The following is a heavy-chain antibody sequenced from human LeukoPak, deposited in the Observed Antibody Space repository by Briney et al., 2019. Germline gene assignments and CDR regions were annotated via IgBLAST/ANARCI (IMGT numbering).Heavy chain of an antibody. CDR2: IYHSGST. D-gene: IGHD3-10*01. V-gene: IGHV4-30-2*01. CDR1: GGSIGSGGYY. CDR3: AGIWSGTYFNY. J-gene: IGHJ4*02. Sequence: SETLSLTCTVSGGSIGSGGYYWSWIRQPPGKGLEWIGYIYHSGSTYYNPSLKSRATISVDRSKNQFSLKLNSVTAADTAVYYCAGIWSGTYFNYWGQGTLVTVSS.